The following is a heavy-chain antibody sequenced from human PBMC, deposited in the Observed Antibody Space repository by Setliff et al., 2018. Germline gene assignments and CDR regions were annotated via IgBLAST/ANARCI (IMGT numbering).Heavy chain of an antibody. CDR1: GDSMTGNH. D-gene: IGHD3-22*01. Sequence: PSETLSLTCSVSGDSMTGNHWSWIRQSPGKGLEWIGYITHSGSTKYNPSLKSRVAITIVASKKQFSLELSSVTAADTAVYYCARLKYYNSGTYWGNWDYYSNMDVWGKGTTVTVSS. V-gene: IGHV4-59*01. J-gene: IGHJ6*03. CDR2: ITHSGST. CDR3: ARLKYYNSGTYWGNWDYYSNMDV.